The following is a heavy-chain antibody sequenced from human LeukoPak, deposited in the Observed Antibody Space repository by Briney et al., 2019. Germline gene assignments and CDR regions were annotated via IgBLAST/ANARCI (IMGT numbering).Heavy chain of an antibody. D-gene: IGHD2-2*02. CDR1: GYTFTSYG. J-gene: IGHJ4*02. CDR3: ARDNKVPAAIWGR. Sequence: ASVKVSCKASGYTFTSYGISWVRQAPGQGLEWMGWINPNSGGTNYAQKFQGRVTMTRDTSISTAYMELSRLRSDDTAVYYCARDNKVPAAIWGRWGQGTLVTVSS. CDR2: INPNSGGT. V-gene: IGHV1-2*02.